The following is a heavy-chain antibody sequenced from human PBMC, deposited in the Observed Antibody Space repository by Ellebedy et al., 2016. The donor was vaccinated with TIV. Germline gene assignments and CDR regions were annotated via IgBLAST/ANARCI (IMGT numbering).Heavy chain of an antibody. CDR1: GFTFSSYW. Sequence: PGGSLRLSCAASGFTFSSYWMSRVRQAPGKGLEWVSTISNTGSRTYYADSVGGRFTISRDNSKKTLYLQMNSLSAEDTAVYYCAKGRGGGSDSSAPRYYFDYWGLGTLVTVSS. D-gene: IGHD3-22*01. V-gene: IGHV3-23*01. J-gene: IGHJ4*02. CDR2: ISNTGSRT. CDR3: AKGRGGGSDSSAPRYYFDY.